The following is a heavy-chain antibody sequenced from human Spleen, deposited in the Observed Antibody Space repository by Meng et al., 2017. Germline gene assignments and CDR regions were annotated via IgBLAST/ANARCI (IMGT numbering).Heavy chain of an antibody. CDR2: INPNTGSA. V-gene: IGHV1-2*06. CDR3: ARDEDISAAGKLFGDY. Sequence: ASVKVSCKASGYTFAAYWIQWVRQAPGQGLEWMGRINPNTGSANYAQKFQARVTMPRDTSITTAYMELSRLRSDDTAVYYCARDEDISAAGKLFGDYWGQGTLVTVSS. J-gene: IGHJ4*02. CDR1: GYTFAAYW. D-gene: IGHD6-13*01.